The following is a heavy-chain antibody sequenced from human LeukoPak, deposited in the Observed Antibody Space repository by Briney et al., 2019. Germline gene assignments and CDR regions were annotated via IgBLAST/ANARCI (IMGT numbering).Heavy chain of an antibody. CDR3: ARLCPGDSSGYLNYYYYYYMDV. J-gene: IGHJ6*03. D-gene: IGHD3-22*01. V-gene: IGHV3-21*01. Sequence: GGSLRLSCAASGFTFSSYSMNWVRQAPGKGLEWVSSISSSSSYIYYADSVKGRFTISRDNAKNSLYLQMNSLRAEDTAVYYCARLCPGDSSGYLNYYYYYYMDVWGKGTTVTVSS. CDR2: ISSSSSYI. CDR1: GFTFSSYS.